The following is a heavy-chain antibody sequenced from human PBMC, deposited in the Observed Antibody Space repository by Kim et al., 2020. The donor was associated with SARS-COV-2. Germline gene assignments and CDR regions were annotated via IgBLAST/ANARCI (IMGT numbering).Heavy chain of an antibody. CDR1: GGSISSSSYY. CDR2: IYYSGST. J-gene: IGHJ4*02. V-gene: IGHV4-39*01. D-gene: IGHD6-19*01. CDR3: ARPVAVAGLFDY. Sequence: SETLSLTCTVSGGSISSSSYYWGWIRQPPGKGLEWIGSIYYSGSTYYNPSLKSRLSISVETSKNQFSLKLSSVTAADTAXXXSARPVAVAGLFDYWGQGTXXXVSS.